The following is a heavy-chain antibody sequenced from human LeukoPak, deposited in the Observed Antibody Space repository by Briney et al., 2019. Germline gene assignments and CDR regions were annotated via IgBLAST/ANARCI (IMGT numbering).Heavy chain of an antibody. CDR1: GFTFSTYT. J-gene: IGHJ4*02. CDR2: ISGSGGNT. V-gene: IGHV3-23*01. D-gene: IGHD6-13*01. CDR3: AKQSAGSAAWYSLHYDF. Sequence: GGSLRLSCAASGFTFSTYTMSWVRQAPGKGLEWVSSISGSGGNTYYADYVKGRFTISRDNSKGTLYLQMNNLRAEDTAVYFCAKQSAGSAAWYSLHYDFWGQGTLVTVSS.